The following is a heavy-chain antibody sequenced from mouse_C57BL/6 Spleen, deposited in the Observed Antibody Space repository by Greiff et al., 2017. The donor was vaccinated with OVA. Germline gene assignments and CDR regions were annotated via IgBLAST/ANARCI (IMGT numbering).Heavy chain of an antibody. Sequence: QVQLQQPGAELVRPGSSVKLSCKASGYTFTSYWMHWVKQRPIQGLEWIGNIDPSDSETHYNQKFKDKATLTVDKSSSTAYMQLSSLTSEDSAVYCCARWDSNPFAMDYWGQGTSVTVSS. D-gene: IGHD2-5*01. CDR3: ARWDSNPFAMDY. CDR1: GYTFTSYW. V-gene: IGHV1-52*01. J-gene: IGHJ4*01. CDR2: IDPSDSET.